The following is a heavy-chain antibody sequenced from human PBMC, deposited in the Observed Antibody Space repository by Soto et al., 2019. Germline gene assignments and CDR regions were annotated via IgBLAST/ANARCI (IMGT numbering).Heavy chain of an antibody. V-gene: IGHV1-18*01. Sequence: GASVKVSCKASGYTFTSYGISWVRQAPGQGLEWMGWISAYNGNTNYAQKLQGRVTMTTDTSTSTAYMELRSLRADDTAVYYCARGGIAVAAKGDWFDPWGQGTLVTVSS. CDR1: GYTFTSYG. D-gene: IGHD6-19*01. CDR2: ISAYNGNT. J-gene: IGHJ5*02. CDR3: ARGGIAVAAKGDWFDP.